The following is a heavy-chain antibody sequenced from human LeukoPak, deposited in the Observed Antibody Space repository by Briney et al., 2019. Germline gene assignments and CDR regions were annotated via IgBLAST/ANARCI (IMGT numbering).Heavy chain of an antibody. CDR3: AKGGSYRSQPYFDY. CDR2: ISDSGGYT. D-gene: IGHD3-16*02. V-gene: IGHV3-23*01. Sequence: GGSLRLSCAASGFTVSSYSMNWVRQAPGKGLEWVSSISDSGGYTFYADSVKGRFTISRDNSKNTVYLQMTSLRAEDTAVYCCAKGGSYRSQPYFDYWGQGTPVTVSS. J-gene: IGHJ4*02. CDR1: GFTVSSYS.